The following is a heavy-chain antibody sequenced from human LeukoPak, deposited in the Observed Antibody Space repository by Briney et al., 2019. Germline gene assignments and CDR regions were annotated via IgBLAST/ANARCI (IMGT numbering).Heavy chain of an antibody. CDR3: ARIVAGSVLKNYYYMDV. CDR1: GYSISSSYY. Sequence: PSETLSLTCSVSGYSISSSYYWGWLRQPPGKGLEWIGSIYYSGSTSYNPSLKNRVTISVDTSKNQFSLKLSSVTAADTAVYYCARIVAGSVLKNYYYMDVWGKGTTVTVSS. J-gene: IGHJ6*03. D-gene: IGHD6-19*01. V-gene: IGHV4-38-2*02. CDR2: IYYSGST.